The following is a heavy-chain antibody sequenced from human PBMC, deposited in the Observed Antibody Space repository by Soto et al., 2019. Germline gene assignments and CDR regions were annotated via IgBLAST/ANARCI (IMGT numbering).Heavy chain of an antibody. CDR1: GYTFTSYY. CDR2: INPSGGST. Sequence: QVQLVQSGAEVKKPGASVKDSCKASGYTFTSYYMHWVRQDPGQGLEWMGIINPSGGSTSYAQKFQGRVTMTRDTSTSTVYMELSSLRSDDTAVYYCARSGVAAALSYGMDVWGQGTTVTVSS. D-gene: IGHD6-13*01. CDR3: ARSGVAAALSYGMDV. J-gene: IGHJ6*02. V-gene: IGHV1-46*01.